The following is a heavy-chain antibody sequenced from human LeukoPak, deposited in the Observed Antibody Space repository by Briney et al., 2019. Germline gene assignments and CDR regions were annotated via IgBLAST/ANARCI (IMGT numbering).Heavy chain of an antibody. CDR1: GFAFSSYG. V-gene: IGHV3-30*04. Sequence: QPGGSLRLSCAASGFAFSSYGMHWVRQAPGKGLEWVAVISHDGSNEYYADSVKGRFTISRDNAENSLYLQINSLRAEDTAVYYCAVTTTVWGPTDGCWGQGTLVTVSS. CDR2: ISHDGSNE. J-gene: IGHJ4*02. D-gene: IGHD3-16*01. CDR3: AVTTTVWGPTDGC.